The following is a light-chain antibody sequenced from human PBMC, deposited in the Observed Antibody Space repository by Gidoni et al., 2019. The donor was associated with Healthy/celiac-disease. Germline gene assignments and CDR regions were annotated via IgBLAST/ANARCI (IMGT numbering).Light chain of an antibody. Sequence: EMVWTQSPGTLSLSPGERATLSCRASQSVSSSYLAWYQQKPGQAPRLLIYGASIRATGIPDRFSGSGSGTDFTLTISRLEPEDFAVYYCQQYGSSPPRYTFG. V-gene: IGKV3-20*01. CDR3: QQYGSSPPRYT. J-gene: IGKJ2*01. CDR1: QSVSSSY. CDR2: GAS.